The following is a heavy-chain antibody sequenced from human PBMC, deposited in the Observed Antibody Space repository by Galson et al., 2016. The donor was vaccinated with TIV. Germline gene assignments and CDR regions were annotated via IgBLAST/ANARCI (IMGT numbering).Heavy chain of an antibody. V-gene: IGHV3-30*09. CDR2: ISYDGSNK. D-gene: IGHD3-3*01. J-gene: IGHJ4*02. Sequence: SLRLSCAASGFIFSMYAVHWVRQAPGKGLEWVAVISYDGSNKYYADSVKGRFAISRDDAENSLLLDMNSLRADDTAVYYCARDYDFWSGHSWGYWGQGTPVTVSS. CDR1: GFIFSMYA. CDR3: ARDYDFWSGHSWGY.